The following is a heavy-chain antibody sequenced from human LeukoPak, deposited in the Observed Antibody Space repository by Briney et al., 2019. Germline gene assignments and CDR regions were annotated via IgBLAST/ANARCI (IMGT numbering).Heavy chain of an antibody. D-gene: IGHD3-22*01. Sequence: SETLSLTCAVYGGSFSGYYWSWIRQPPGKGLEWIGEINHSGSTNYNPSLKSRVTISVDTSKNQFSLKLSSVTAADTAVYYCARARKTVTMIVVRRPGTFDYWGQGTLVTVSS. CDR1: GGSFSGYY. CDR2: INHSGST. J-gene: IGHJ4*02. V-gene: IGHV4-34*01. CDR3: ARARKTVTMIVVRRPGTFDY.